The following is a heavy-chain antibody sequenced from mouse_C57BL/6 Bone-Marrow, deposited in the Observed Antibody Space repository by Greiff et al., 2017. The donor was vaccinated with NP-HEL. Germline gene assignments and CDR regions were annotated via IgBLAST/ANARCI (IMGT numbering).Heavy chain of an antibody. D-gene: IGHD2-4*01. V-gene: IGHV1-63*01. CDR3: ARRTPDYGYAMDY. CDR1: GYTFTNYW. J-gene: IGHJ4*01. CDR2: IYPGGGYT. Sequence: VQLQQSGAELVRPGTSVKMSCKASGYTFTNYWIGWAKQRPGHGLEWIGDIYPGGGYTNSNEKFKGKATLTADKSSSTAYMQFSSLTSEDSAIYYCARRTPDYGYAMDYWGQGTSVTVSS.